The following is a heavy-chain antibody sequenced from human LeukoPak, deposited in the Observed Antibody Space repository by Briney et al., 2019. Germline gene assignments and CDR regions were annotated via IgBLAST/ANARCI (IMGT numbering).Heavy chain of an antibody. J-gene: IGHJ4*02. Sequence: GGSLRLSCAASGFTFSSYEMNWVRQAPGKGLEWVSYISSSGSTKYYADSVKGRFTIYRDNAKNSLYLQMNNLRDEDTAVYYCARATRGVTSYFDYWGQGTLVTVSS. CDR3: ARATRGVTSYFDY. D-gene: IGHD2-21*02. CDR1: GFTFSSYE. V-gene: IGHV3-48*03. CDR2: ISSSGSTK.